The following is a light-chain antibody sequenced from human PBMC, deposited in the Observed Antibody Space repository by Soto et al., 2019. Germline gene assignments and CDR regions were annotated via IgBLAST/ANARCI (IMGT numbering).Light chain of an antibody. CDR3: TSFTTSTTYV. Sequence: QPALTQPPSVSGSPGQSVAVSCTGSSSDVGSYNRVSWYQQPPGAAPKLIIYEVNNRPSGVPDRFSGSKSGNTASLTISGLRAEDEADYYCTSFTTSTTYVFGTGTKLTVL. CDR2: EVN. V-gene: IGLV2-18*02. J-gene: IGLJ1*01. CDR1: SSDVGSYNR.